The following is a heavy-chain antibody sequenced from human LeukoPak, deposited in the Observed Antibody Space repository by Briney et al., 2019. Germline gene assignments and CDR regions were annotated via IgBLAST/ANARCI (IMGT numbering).Heavy chain of an antibody. CDR3: ARGRSISFGSYPYYFDY. CDR2: INHSGST. J-gene: IGHJ4*02. V-gene: IGHV4-34*01. CDR1: GGSFSGYY. D-gene: IGHD3-10*01. Sequence: SETLSLTCAVYGGSFSGYYWSWIRQPPGKGLEWIGEINHSGSTNYNPSLKSRVTISVDTSKNQFSLKLSSVTAADTAVYYCARGRSISFGSYPYYFDYWGQGTLVTVSS.